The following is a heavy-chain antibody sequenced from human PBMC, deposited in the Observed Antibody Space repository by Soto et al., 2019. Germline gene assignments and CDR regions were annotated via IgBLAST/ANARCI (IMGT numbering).Heavy chain of an antibody. Sequence: PGESLKISCAASGFTFSSYAMSWVRQAPGKGLEWVSAISGSGGSTYYADAVKGRFTISRDNSKNTLYLQMNSLRAEDTAVYYCAKVDWNGWYAIVYYYYYYGMDVWGQGTTVTVSS. CDR1: GFTFSSYA. CDR3: AKVDWNGWYAIVYYYYYYGMDV. D-gene: IGHD6-19*01. J-gene: IGHJ6*02. V-gene: IGHV3-23*01. CDR2: ISGSGGST.